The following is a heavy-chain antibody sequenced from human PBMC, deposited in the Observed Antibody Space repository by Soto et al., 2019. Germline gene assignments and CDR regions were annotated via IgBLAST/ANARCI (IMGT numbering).Heavy chain of an antibody. D-gene: IGHD2-15*01. Sequence: QVQLGQSGAEVKKPGSSVKVSCKASGGTFSSYTFSWVRQAPGQGLEWMGRIIPNLGITNYAQKFQGRITIIVYKSTSTAYMELSSLRSEDTAVYYCARDKGYCSGASCPDFDYWGQGTLVTVSS. CDR1: GGTFSSYT. CDR2: IIPNLGIT. V-gene: IGHV1-69*08. CDR3: ARDKGYCSGASCPDFDY. J-gene: IGHJ4*02.